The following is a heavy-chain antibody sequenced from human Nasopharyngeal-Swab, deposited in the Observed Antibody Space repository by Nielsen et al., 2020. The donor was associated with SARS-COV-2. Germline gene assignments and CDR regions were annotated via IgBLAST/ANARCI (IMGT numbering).Heavy chain of an antibody. CDR3: ARVRVLRFLEWQTKGGFDP. D-gene: IGHD3-3*01. Sequence: WVRQAPGQGLEWMGGIIPIFGTANYAQKFQGRVTITADKSTSTAYMELSSLRSEDTAVYYCARVRVLRFLEWQTKGGFDPWGQGTLVTVSS. CDR2: IIPIFGTA. V-gene: IGHV1-69*06. J-gene: IGHJ5*02.